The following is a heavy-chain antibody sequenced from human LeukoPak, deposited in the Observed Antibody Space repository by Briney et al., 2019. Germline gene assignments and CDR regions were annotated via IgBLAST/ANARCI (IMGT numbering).Heavy chain of an antibody. CDR2: IYYSGST. J-gene: IGHJ4*02. CDR3: ARDLLPYYYDSSGYALGY. Sequence: SETLSLTCTASGGSISSSSYYWGWIRQPPGKGLEWIGSIYYSGSTYYNPSLKSRVTISVDTSKNQFSLKLSSVTAADTAVYYCARDLLPYYYDSSGYALGYWGQGTLVTVSS. CDR1: GGSISSSSYY. V-gene: IGHV4-39*07. D-gene: IGHD3-22*01.